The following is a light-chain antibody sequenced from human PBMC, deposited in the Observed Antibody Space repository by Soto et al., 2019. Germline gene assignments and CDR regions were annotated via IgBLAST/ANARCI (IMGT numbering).Light chain of an antibody. J-gene: IGKJ5*01. V-gene: IGKV4-1*01. CDR3: QQYYSTLIT. Sequence: DIALTQSPDSLALSLGERATMNCKSSQSVLYSSYNKSYLAWYQVKPGRPPKLLFSWASTRESGVPDRFSGSGSGIHFTLTSSSLQAEDVAVYYCQQYYSTLITFGQGTRLEIK. CDR2: WAS. CDR1: QSVLYSSYNKSY.